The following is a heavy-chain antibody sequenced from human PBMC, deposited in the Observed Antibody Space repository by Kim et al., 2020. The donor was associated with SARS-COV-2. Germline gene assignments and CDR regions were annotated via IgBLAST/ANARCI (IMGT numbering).Heavy chain of an antibody. J-gene: IGHJ5*02. CDR1: GGSISSSSYY. Sequence: SETLSLTCTVSGGSISSSSYYWGWIRQPPGKGLEWIGSIYYSGSTYYNPSLKSRVTISVDTSKNQFSLKLSSVTAADTAMYFCARITVFGVFRAPYLFDPWGQGTLVTVSS. D-gene: IGHD3-3*01. CDR3: ARITVFGVFRAPYLFDP. V-gene: IGHV4-39*01. CDR2: IYYSGST.